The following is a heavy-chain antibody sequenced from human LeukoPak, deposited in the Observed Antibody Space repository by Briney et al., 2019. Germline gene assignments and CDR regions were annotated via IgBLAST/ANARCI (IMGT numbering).Heavy chain of an antibody. J-gene: IGHJ4*02. CDR1: GGSISRGSYY. V-gene: IGHV4-39*01. CDR3: ARHVAAPGVVVFHFDY. Sequence: PSETLSLTCTVSGGSISRGSYYWGWVRQAPGKGLEWIGSMFYSGSAYYNPSLQSRVTISVDTSRNQFSLRMSSVTAADTAVYYCARHVAAPGVVVFHFDYWGQGTLVTVSS. D-gene: IGHD2-2*01. CDR2: MFYSGSA.